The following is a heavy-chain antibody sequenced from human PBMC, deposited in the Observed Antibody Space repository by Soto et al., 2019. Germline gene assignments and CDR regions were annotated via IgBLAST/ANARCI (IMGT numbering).Heavy chain of an antibody. J-gene: IGHJ6*03. V-gene: IGHV3-23*01. CDR1: GLIFSNYA. CDR2: ISGSGGST. D-gene: IGHD2-15*01. Sequence: HSRAESGLIFSNYAMSWVRQPQGKGLEWVSAISGSGGSTYYADSVKGRFTISRDNSKNTLYLQMNRLRPEDQVVYYCAKEGPLLVVADMGGSYYYYMAVWRKGPTVTVSS. CDR3: AKEGPLLVVADMGGSYYYYMAV.